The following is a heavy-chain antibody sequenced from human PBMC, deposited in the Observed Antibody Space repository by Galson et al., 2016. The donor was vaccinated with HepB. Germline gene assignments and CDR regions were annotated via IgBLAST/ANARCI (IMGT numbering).Heavy chain of an antibody. Sequence: RLSCAASGFIFTNYAMSWVRQAPGKGLEWVSTIGGRGETFFYADSVKGRFTISRDNSKDAVFLQMNSLRAEDTAVYYCAKVRNYYDNSGYFADWGQGTLVTVSS. D-gene: IGHD3-22*01. J-gene: IGHJ4*02. CDR2: IGGRGETF. CDR3: AKVRNYYDNSGYFAD. V-gene: IGHV3-23*01. CDR1: GFIFTNYA.